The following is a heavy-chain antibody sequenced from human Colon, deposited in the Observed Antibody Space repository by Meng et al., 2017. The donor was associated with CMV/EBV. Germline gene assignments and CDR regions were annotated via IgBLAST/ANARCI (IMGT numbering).Heavy chain of an antibody. CDR2: INPNGGGT. D-gene: IGHD1-7*01. J-gene: IGHJ5*02. CDR3: ARVKCGTTSCSQGLDP. Sequence: ASVKVSCKASGYTFTYYYLHWVRQAPGQGLEWMGWINPNGGGTDHAQTFQGRVTMTRDTSTTTAYLEVNRLTSDDTATYYCARVKCGTTSCSQGLDPWGQGTLVTVSS. V-gene: IGHV1-2*02. CDR1: GYTFTYYY.